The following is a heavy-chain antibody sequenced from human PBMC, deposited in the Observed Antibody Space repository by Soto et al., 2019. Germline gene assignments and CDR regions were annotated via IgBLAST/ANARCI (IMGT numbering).Heavy chain of an antibody. Sequence: GGSLRLSCAASGFTFSSYAMSWVRQAPGKGLEWVSAISGSGGYTYYADSVKGRFTISRDNSKNTLYLQMNSLRADDTAVYYCAKVPTRSRHDWFDPWGQGTLVTSPQ. V-gene: IGHV3-23*01. J-gene: IGHJ5*02. CDR2: ISGSGGYT. CDR1: GFTFSSYA. CDR3: AKVPTRSRHDWFDP.